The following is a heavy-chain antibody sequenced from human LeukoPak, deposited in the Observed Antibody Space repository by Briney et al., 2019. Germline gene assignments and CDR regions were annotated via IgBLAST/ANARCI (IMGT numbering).Heavy chain of an antibody. CDR1: GFTFSSYR. CDR2: ISSSSSTI. J-gene: IGHJ4*02. V-gene: IGHV3-48*01. D-gene: IGHD3-22*01. Sequence: PGGSLRLSCAASGFTFSSYRMNWVRQAPGKGLEWVSYISSSSSTIYYADSVKGRFTISRDNSKNTLYLQMNSLRAEDTAVYYCAKSQYYYDSSGRTTLLYYFDYWGQGTLVTVSS. CDR3: AKSQYYYDSSGRTTLLYYFDY.